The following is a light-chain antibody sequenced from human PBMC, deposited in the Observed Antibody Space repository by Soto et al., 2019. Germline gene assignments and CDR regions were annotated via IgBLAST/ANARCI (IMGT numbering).Light chain of an antibody. Sequence: ELVWTQSPATLSSFAGDGVPVSCRASQYINTRLAWYQHRPGQAPRLLIYQTSLRAAGIQARFSASGSGTDFTLTIRDVQPEELALYDCHQRQSWPRTVGQGTKVEIK. CDR3: HQRQSWPRT. CDR2: QTS. CDR1: QYINTR. J-gene: IGKJ1*01. V-gene: IGKV3-11*01.